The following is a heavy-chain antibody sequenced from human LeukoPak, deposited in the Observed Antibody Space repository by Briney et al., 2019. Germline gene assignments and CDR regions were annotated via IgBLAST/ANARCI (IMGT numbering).Heavy chain of an antibody. J-gene: IGHJ3*01. CDR3: AREALVVVTSIPDAFNV. Sequence: SETLSLTCTVSGGSISSYYWSWIRQPPGKGLEWIGYIYYSGSTNYNPSLKSRVTISVDTSKNQFSLKLTPVTAADTAVYYCAREALVVVTSIPDAFNVWGQGTMVTVSS. CDR2: IYYSGST. D-gene: IGHD2-21*02. CDR1: GGSISSYY. V-gene: IGHV4-59*08.